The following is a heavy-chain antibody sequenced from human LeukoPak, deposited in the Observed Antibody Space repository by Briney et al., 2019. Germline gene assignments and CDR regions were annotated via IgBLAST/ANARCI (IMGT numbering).Heavy chain of an antibody. CDR3: ARGAVLRFLEWAPRAYYFDY. J-gene: IGHJ4*02. CDR1: GFTFSNYA. D-gene: IGHD3-3*01. V-gene: IGHV3-23*01. CDR2: ISGSGSST. Sequence: GGSLRLSCAASGFTFSNYAMSWVRQAPGKGLEWVSAISGSGSSTYHADSVKGRFTISRDNSKNTLYLQMNSLRAEDTAVYYCARGAVLRFLEWAPRAYYFDYWGQGTLVTVSS.